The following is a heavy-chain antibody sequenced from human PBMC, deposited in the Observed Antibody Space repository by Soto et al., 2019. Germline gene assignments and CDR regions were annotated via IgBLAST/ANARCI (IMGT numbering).Heavy chain of an antibody. D-gene: IGHD3-22*01. V-gene: IGHV2-70*18. CDR3: ARIRYYYDSSGYYYPLSMDV. Sequence: TLSLTCTVSGGSISSGDYYWSWIRQPQGKALEWLALIDWDDDKYYSTSLKTRLTISKDTSKNQVVLTMTNMDPVDTATYYCARIRYYYDSSGYYYPLSMDVWGQGTTVTVSS. CDR1: GGSISSGDYY. J-gene: IGHJ6*02. CDR2: IDWDDDK.